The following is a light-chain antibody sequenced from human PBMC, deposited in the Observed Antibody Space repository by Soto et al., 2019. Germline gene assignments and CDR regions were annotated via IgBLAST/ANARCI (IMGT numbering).Light chain of an antibody. CDR3: QQSYSKPLT. CDR2: AAS. J-gene: IGKJ2*01. CDR1: QNIGSF. Sequence: DIQMTQSPSSLSASVGDRVTITCRASQNIGSFLSWYQQKPGKAPKLLIYAASSLQSGVPSRFSGSGSGTDLTLTISSLQPEGFATYYCQQSYSKPLTFGQGTKLEIK. V-gene: IGKV1-39*01.